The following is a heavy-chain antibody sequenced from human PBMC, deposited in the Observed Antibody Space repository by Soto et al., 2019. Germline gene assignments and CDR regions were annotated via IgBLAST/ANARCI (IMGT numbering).Heavy chain of an antibody. D-gene: IGHD3-16*01. Sequence: QVQLVQSGDEVKKPGASVKVXXXXXGYIFVNYGIAWVRQAPGQGLEWMGWISPYTGNTHSATKVQGRLTMTTDTSTSTAYMDLGSLTSDDTAVYYCVMVDNYVTPTPQDVWGQGTTVTVSS. CDR2: ISPYTGNT. CDR1: GYIFVNYG. V-gene: IGHV1-18*01. J-gene: IGHJ6*02. CDR3: VMVDNYVTPTPQDV.